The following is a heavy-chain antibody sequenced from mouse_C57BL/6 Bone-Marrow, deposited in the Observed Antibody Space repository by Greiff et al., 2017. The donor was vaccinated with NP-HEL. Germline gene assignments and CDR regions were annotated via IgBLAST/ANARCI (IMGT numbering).Heavy chain of an antibody. D-gene: IGHD1-1*01. CDR1: GYSITSGYY. J-gene: IGHJ1*03. V-gene: IGHV3-6*01. CDR3: ARDPEGGSSFFWYFDV. Sequence: EVHLVESGPGLVKPSQSLSLTCSVTGYSITSGYYWNWIRQFPGNKLEWMGYISYDGSNNYNPSLKNRISITRDTSKNQFFLKLNSVTTEDTATYYCARDPEGGSSFFWYFDVWGTGTTVTVSS. CDR2: ISYDGSN.